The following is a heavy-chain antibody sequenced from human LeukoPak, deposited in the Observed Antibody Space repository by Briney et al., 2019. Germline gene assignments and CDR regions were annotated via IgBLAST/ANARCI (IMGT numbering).Heavy chain of an antibody. CDR1: GFTFNSHW. Sequence: GGSLRLSCAASGFTFNSHWMTWVRQAPGKGPEWVASIKDDGSAQFYVDSLEGRFTISRDNAKNTLYLQMDTMRVEDTAVYYCARHIVGEQNFDYWSQGTLVTVSS. CDR2: IKDDGSAQ. V-gene: IGHV3-7*01. CDR3: ARHIVGEQNFDY. J-gene: IGHJ4*02. D-gene: IGHD3-16*02.